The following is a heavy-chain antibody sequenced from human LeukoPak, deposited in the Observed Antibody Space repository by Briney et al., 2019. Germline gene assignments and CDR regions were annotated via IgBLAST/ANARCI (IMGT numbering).Heavy chain of an antibody. V-gene: IGHV1-69*04. D-gene: IGHD6-13*01. CDR1: GGTFSSYT. Sequence: GASVKVSCTASGGTFSSYTISWVRQAPGQGLEWMGRIIPILGIANYAQKFQGRVTITADKSTSTAYMELSSLRSEDTAVYYCAREGSGSSWYGELDYWGQGTLVTVSS. CDR3: AREGSGSSWYGELDY. J-gene: IGHJ4*02. CDR2: IIPILGIA.